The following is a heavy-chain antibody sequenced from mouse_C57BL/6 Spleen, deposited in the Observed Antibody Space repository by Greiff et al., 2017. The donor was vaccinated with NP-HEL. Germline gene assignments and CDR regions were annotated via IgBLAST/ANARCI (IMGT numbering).Heavy chain of an antibody. CDR2: IHPNSGST. J-gene: IGHJ4*01. CDR1: GYTFTSYW. Sequence: QVQLQQPGAELVKPGASVKLSCKASGYTFTSYWMHWVKQRPGQGLEWIGMIHPNSGSTNYNEKFKSKATLTVDKSSSTAYMQLSSLTSEDSAVYYCAREGVTTVVAENYAMDYWGQGTSVTVSS. D-gene: IGHD1-1*01. CDR3: AREGVTTVVAENYAMDY. V-gene: IGHV1-64*01.